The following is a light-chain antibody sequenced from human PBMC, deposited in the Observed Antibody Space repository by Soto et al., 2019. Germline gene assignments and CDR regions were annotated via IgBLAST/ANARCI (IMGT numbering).Light chain of an antibody. J-gene: IGKJ1*01. CDR2: LTS. CDR1: QAVNTR. Sequence: VMTQTPLSLSVAPGQPASISCRASQAVNTRLAWYQHKPGQAPRLLIYLTSNRAAGIPARFSGSGSETDFTLTISDVEPEDFAVYYCHQRQSWPRTFGQGTKVDIK. V-gene: IGKV3-11*01. CDR3: HQRQSWPRT.